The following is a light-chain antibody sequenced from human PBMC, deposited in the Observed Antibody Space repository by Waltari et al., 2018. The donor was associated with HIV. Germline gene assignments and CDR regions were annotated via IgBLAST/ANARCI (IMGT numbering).Light chain of an antibody. V-gene: IGLV2-23*02. CDR3: CSYAIGGTFV. J-gene: IGLJ2*01. CDR1: SSDVGSYNL. CDR2: EVN. Sequence: QSALTQPASVSGSPGQSITMSCTGPSSDVGSYNLVSWYQQHPGKPPKLIIYEVNKRPPGITNRCSGFKSGNTASLTITGLQAEDEADYHCCSYAIGGTFVFGGGTKVTVL.